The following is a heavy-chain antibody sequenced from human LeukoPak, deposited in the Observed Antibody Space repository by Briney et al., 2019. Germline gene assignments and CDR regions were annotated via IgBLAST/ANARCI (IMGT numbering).Heavy chain of an antibody. D-gene: IGHD3-3*01. Sequence: SETLSLTCAVYGGSFSGYYWSWIRQPPGKRLEWIGEINHSGSTNYNPSLKSRVTLSVDTSKNQFSLKLSSVTAADTAVYYCAIFGVVIGPRGMDVWGQGTTVTVSS. CDR2: INHSGST. V-gene: IGHV4-34*01. CDR3: AIFGVVIGPRGMDV. J-gene: IGHJ6*02. CDR1: GGSFSGYY.